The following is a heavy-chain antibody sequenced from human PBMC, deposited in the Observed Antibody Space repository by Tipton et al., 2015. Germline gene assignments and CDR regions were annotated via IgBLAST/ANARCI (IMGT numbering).Heavy chain of an antibody. J-gene: IGHJ4*02. V-gene: IGHV3-23*01. CDR1: GFTFSTYA. D-gene: IGHD6-13*01. CDR2: ISVSGGAT. CDR3: AKIGSLYGDYFDY. Sequence: SLRLSCVASGFTFSTYAMTWVRQAPGKGLEWVSGISVSGGATYYADSVKGRFTISRDNSKNTLNLQMNRLRADDTAIYYCAKIGSLYGDYFDYWGQGTLVIVSS.